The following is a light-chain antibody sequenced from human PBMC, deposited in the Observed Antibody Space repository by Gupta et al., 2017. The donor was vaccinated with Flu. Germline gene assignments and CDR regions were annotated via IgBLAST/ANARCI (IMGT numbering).Light chain of an antibody. Sequence: DIVLTQSPATLSLSPGARATLSCSASQNVASYLAWYQQKPGQAPRLLISDASIRATAIPARFSGSGSGTDFTLTIGSLQPEDFALYYCQQRSSWPITFGQGTRLEIK. CDR2: DAS. J-gene: IGKJ5*01. CDR1: QNVASY. V-gene: IGKV3-11*01. CDR3: QQRSSWPIT.